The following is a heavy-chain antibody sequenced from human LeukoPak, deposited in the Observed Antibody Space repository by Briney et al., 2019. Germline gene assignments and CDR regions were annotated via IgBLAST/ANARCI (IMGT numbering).Heavy chain of an antibody. J-gene: IGHJ4*02. CDR2: SGDSDGST. CDR1: GFTFSGSG. Sequence: GGSLRLSCAASGFTFSGSGMSWVRQAPGKGLEWISSSGDSDGSTYYADSLKGRFTISRDNSKNTLYLQMNSLRAEDTAVYYCAKGGCRGTCNPLANWGQGALVTVSP. D-gene: IGHD2-15*01. V-gene: IGHV3-23*01. CDR3: AKGGCRGTCNPLAN.